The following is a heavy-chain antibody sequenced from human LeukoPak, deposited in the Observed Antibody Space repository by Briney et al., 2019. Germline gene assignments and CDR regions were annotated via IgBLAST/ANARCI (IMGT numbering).Heavy chain of an antibody. CDR2: FISGGNT. D-gene: IGHD1-26*01. CDR3: AKDLVGDYSKAFDI. Sequence: TGGSLRLSCAASGFTFNTYAMSWVRQAPGKGLEWVSTFISGGNTYYADSVKGWFTISRDDSKNTLYLQMNSLRAEDTAVYYCAKDLVGDYSKAFDIWGQGTMVTVSS. V-gene: IGHV3-23*01. J-gene: IGHJ3*02. CDR1: GFTFNTYA.